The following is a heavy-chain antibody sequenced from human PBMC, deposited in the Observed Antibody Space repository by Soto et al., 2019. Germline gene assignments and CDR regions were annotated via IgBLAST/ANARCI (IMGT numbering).Heavy chain of an antibody. D-gene: IGHD3-22*01. J-gene: IGHJ4*02. Sequence: ASVKVYFKASGYTFTSCGISWVRQAPGQGLEWMGWISAYNGNTNYAQKLQGRVTMTTDTSTSTAYMELRSLRSDDTAVYYCASNYYYDSSGYYLPLAFWGQGTLVTVSS. CDR1: GYTFTSCG. CDR3: ASNYYYDSSGYYLPLAF. CDR2: ISAYNGNT. V-gene: IGHV1-18*01.